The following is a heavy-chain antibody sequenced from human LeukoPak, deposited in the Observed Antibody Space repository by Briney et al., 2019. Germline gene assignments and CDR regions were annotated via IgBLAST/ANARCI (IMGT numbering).Heavy chain of an antibody. J-gene: IGHJ3*02. V-gene: IGHV4-59*01. CDR3: ARDPDAYNLNYPSDDGFDI. Sequence: PSETLSLTCTVSGGSISSYYWSWIRQPPGKGLEWIGYIYYSGSTNYNPSLKSRVTISVDTSKNQFSLKLSSVTAADTAVYYCARDPDAYNLNYPSDDGFDIWGQGTMVTVSS. CDR2: IYYSGST. CDR1: GGSISSYY. D-gene: IGHD5-24*01.